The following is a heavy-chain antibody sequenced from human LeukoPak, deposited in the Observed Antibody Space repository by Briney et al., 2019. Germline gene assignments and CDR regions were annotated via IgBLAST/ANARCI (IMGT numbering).Heavy chain of an antibody. D-gene: IGHD2-21*02. J-gene: IGHJ4*02. Sequence: GGSLRLSCAASGFTFDDYAMHWVRQAPGKGLEWVSGISWNSGSIGYADSVKGRFTISRDNAKNVLYLQMNSLRADDTALYYCAKTLWGLTLLSSDHWGQGTLVTVSS. V-gene: IGHV3-9*01. CDR1: GFTFDDYA. CDR2: ISWNSGSI. CDR3: AKTLWGLTLLSSDH.